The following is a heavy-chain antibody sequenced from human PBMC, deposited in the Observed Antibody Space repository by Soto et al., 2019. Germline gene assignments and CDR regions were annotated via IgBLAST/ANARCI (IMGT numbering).Heavy chain of an antibody. CDR3: ARGNHRWLQLWYFDL. J-gene: IGHJ2*01. D-gene: IGHD5-12*01. CDR2: IIPIFGTV. V-gene: IGHV1-69*12. CDR1: GGTFSNYP. Sequence: QVQLVQFGAEVKKPGSSVKVSCKASGGTFSNYPVSWVRQAPGQGLEWMGGIIPIFGTVNYAQKFQGRLTITADESPSTAYMELSSLRSEDTAVYYCARGNHRWLQLWYFDLWGRGTLVTVSS.